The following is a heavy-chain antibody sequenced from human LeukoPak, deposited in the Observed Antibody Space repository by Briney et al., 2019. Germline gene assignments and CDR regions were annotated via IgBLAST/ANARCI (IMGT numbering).Heavy chain of an antibody. CDR1: GFTLSSFG. CDR3: AKERSFGPRDFDY. D-gene: IGHD3-10*01. V-gene: IGHV3-30*18. CDR2: ISYDGSVI. J-gene: IGHJ4*02. Sequence: PGRSLRLSCAASGFTLSSFGMHWVRQAPGKGLEWMTVISYDGSVIYNADSVKGRFTISRDNSKNALYLQMDSLRADDTAVYYCAKERSFGPRDFDYWGQGTLVTVSS.